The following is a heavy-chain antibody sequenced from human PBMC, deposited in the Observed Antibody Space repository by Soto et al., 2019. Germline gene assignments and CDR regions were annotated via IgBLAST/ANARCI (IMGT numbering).Heavy chain of an antibody. CDR3: ARQNDIVVVPAAMLDYYGMDV. CDR2: IDPSDSYT. D-gene: IGHD2-2*01. J-gene: IGHJ6*02. Sequence: GESLKISCKGSGYSFTSYWISWVRQMHGKGLEWMGRIDPSDSYTNYSPSFQGHVTISADKSISTAYLQWSSLKASDTAMYYCARQNDIVVVPAAMLDYYGMDVWGQGTTVTVSS. CDR1: GYSFTSYW. V-gene: IGHV5-10-1*01.